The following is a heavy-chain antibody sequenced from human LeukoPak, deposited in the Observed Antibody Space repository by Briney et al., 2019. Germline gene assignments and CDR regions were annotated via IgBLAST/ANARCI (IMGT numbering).Heavy chain of an antibody. V-gene: IGHV3-30*02. CDR2: IRYDGSNK. CDR1: GFTFSSYG. J-gene: IGHJ4*02. D-gene: IGHD2-2*02. Sequence: PGGSLRLSCAASGFTFSSYGMHWVRQAPGKGLEWVAFIRYDGSNKYYADSVKGRFTISRDISKNTLYLQMNSLRAEDTAVYYCAKDLPLIVVVPAAITFDYWGQGTLVTVSS. CDR3: AKDLPLIVVVPAAITFDY.